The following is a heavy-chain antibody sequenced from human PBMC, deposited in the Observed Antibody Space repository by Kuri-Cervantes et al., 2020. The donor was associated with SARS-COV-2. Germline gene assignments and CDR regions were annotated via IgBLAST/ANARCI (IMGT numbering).Heavy chain of an antibody. CDR3: ARETNDFWSGYYPAVKGWFDP. Sequence: LSLTCAASGFTFSDYYMSWIRQAPGKGLEWVSYISSSGSTIYYADSVKGRFTISRDNAKNSLYLQMNSLRAEDTAVYYCARETNDFWSGYYPAVKGWFDPWGQGTLVTVSS. D-gene: IGHD3-3*01. V-gene: IGHV3-11*04. J-gene: IGHJ5*02. CDR2: ISSSGSTI. CDR1: GFTFSDYY.